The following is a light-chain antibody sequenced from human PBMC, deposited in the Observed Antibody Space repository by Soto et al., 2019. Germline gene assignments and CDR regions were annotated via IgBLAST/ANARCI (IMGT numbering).Light chain of an antibody. J-gene: IGLJ1*01. Sequence: QSALTQPASVSGSPGQSITISCTGTASDVGGYNSVSWYQHHPGTAPKLLIYDVRYRPSGVSNRFSGSQSANTASLTISGLQTDDEAEYYCCSYTPSTTYVFGTGTKLTVL. CDR3: CSYTPSTTYV. CDR1: ASDVGGYNS. CDR2: DVR. V-gene: IGLV2-14*01.